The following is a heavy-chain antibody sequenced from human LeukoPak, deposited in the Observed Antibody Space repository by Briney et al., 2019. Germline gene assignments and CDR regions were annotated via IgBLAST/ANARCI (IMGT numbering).Heavy chain of an antibody. J-gene: IGHJ4*02. CDR2: IIPILGIA. CDR3: ARVGGHSYGPEFDY. Sequence: ASVKVSCKASGGTFSSYAISWVRQAPGQGLEWMGRIIPILGIANYAQKFQGRVTITADKSTSTAYMELSSLRSEDTAVYYCARVGGHSYGPEFDYWGQGTLVTVSS. V-gene: IGHV1-69*04. D-gene: IGHD5-18*01. CDR1: GGTFSSYA.